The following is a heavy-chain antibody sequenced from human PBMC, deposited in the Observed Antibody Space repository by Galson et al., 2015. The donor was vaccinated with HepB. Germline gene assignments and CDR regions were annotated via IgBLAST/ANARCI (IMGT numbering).Heavy chain of an antibody. V-gene: IGHV3-15*01. CDR3: TTGLAVADPDAFDI. CDR1: GFTFSSYA. J-gene: IGHJ3*02. Sequence: SLRLSCAASGFTFSSYAMSWVRQAPGKGLEWVGRIKSKTDGGTTDYAAPVKGRFTISRDDSKNTLYLQMNSLKTEDTAVYYCTTGLAVADPDAFDIWGQGTMVTVSS. CDR2: IKSKTDGGTT. D-gene: IGHD6-19*01.